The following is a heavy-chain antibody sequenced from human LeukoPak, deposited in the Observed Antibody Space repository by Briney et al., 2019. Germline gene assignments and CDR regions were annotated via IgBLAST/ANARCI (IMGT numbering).Heavy chain of an antibody. Sequence: PGGSLRLSCTTSGFTFGDYSMTWFRQAPGKGLEWVSFIRGKAAGGTAEYAASVQGRFTLSRDDSKSIAYLQMNSLKTEDTAVHYCTRDRIMTDYWGQGTLVTVSS. CDR3: TRDRIMTDY. D-gene: IGHD2/OR15-2a*01. CDR2: IRGKAAGGTA. V-gene: IGHV3-49*03. CDR1: GFTFGDYS. J-gene: IGHJ4*02.